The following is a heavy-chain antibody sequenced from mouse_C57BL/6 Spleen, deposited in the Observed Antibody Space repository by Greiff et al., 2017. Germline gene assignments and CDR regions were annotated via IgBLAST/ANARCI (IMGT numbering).Heavy chain of an antibody. CDR2: INPGSGGT. J-gene: IGHJ4*01. D-gene: IGHD2-1*01. CDR1: GYAFTNYL. Sequence: QVQLKESGAELVRPGTSVKVSCKASGYAFTNYLIEWVKQRPGQGLEWIGVINPGSGGTNYNETFKGKATLTADKSSSTAYMQLSSLTSEDSAVYFCARDGNYAMDYWGQGTSVTVSS. V-gene: IGHV1-54*01. CDR3: ARDGNYAMDY.